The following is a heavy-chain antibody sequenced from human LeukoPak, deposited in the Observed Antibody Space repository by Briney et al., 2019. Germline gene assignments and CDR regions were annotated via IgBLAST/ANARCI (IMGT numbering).Heavy chain of an antibody. CDR2: IYPGDSDT. V-gene: IGHV5-51*01. CDR1: GYSFTNYW. CDR3: ARQYSGYDYYFDY. J-gene: IGHJ4*02. D-gene: IGHD5-12*01. Sequence: GESLKISCKGSGYSFTNYWIGWVRQMPWKGLEWMGIIYPGDSDTRYSPSFQGQVTISADKSISTAYLQWSSLKPSDTAMYYCARQYSGYDYYFDYWGQGTLVTVPS.